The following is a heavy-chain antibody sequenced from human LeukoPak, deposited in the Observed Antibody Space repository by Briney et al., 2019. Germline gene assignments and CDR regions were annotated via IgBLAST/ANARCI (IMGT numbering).Heavy chain of an antibody. Sequence: GGSLRLSCAASGFTFSSYAMSWVRQAPGKGLEWVSAISGSGGSTYYADSVKGRFTISRDNSKNTLYLQMNSLRAEDTAVYYCAKDRIVVVPAAIPGGETWGQGTLVTVSS. CDR2: ISGSGGST. CDR3: AKDRIVVVPAAIPGGET. V-gene: IGHV3-23*01. J-gene: IGHJ5*02. CDR1: GFTFSSYA. D-gene: IGHD2-2*01.